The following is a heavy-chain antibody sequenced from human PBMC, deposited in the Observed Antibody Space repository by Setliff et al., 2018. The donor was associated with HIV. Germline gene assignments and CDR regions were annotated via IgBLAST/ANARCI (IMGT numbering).Heavy chain of an antibody. V-gene: IGHV1-46*01. Sequence: ASVKVSCKTSGYTFTSYCMHWVRQAPGQGLEWMGIINPSGGSTIYARNFQGRVTMTRDTSTSTVYMELSSLGCEDTAVYYCAIGSVTTKDYWGQGTLVTVS. CDR3: AIGSVTTKDY. D-gene: IGHD4-17*01. CDR1: GYTFTSYC. J-gene: IGHJ4*02. CDR2: INPSGGST.